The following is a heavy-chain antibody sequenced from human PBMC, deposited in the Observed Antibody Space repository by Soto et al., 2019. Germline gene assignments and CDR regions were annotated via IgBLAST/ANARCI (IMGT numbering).Heavy chain of an antibody. CDR1: GGSFSGYY. D-gene: IGHD2-2*01. Sequence: SETLSLTCAVYGGSFSGYYWSWIRQPPGKGLEWIGEINHSGSTNYNPSLKSRVTISVDTSKNQFSLKLSSVTAADTAVYYCARGKRYCSSTSCLRGTTYYYYYMDVWGKGTTVTVSS. CDR2: INHSGST. V-gene: IGHV4-34*01. J-gene: IGHJ6*03. CDR3: ARGKRYCSSTSCLRGTTYYYYYMDV.